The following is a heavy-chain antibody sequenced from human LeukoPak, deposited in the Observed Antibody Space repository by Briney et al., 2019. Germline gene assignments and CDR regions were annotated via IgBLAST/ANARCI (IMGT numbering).Heavy chain of an antibody. D-gene: IGHD2-15*01. CDR2: ISGSGGST. J-gene: IGHJ4*02. Sequence: QPGGSLRLSGAAAGFTFSSYAMTWVRQAPGKGLEWVTFISGSGGSTYYADSVEGRFTISRDNSKNTLYMQMNSLRAEDTALYYCAKGDCSGGSCYSFDYWGQGTLVTVSS. V-gene: IGHV3-23*01. CDR3: AKGDCSGGSCYSFDY. CDR1: GFTFSSYA.